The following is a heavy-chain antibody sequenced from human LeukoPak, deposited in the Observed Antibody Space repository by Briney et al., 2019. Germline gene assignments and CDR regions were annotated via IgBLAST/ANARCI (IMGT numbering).Heavy chain of an antibody. J-gene: IGHJ4*02. V-gene: IGHV1-69*05. CDR3: ARGGGSSLDY. CDR1: GGTFSSYA. D-gene: IGHD3-10*01. CDR2: IIPIFGTE. Sequence: ASVKVSCKASGGTFSSYAISWVRQAPGQGLEWMGRIIPIFGTENYAQKFQGRVTITTDESTSTACMELSSLRSEDTAVYYCARGGGSSLDYWGQGTLVTVSS.